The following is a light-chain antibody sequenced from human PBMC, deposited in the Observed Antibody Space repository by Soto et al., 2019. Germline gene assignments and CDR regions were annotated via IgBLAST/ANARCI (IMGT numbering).Light chain of an antibody. CDR1: SSDVGSYNL. J-gene: IGLJ3*02. V-gene: IGLV2-23*01. Sequence: QSALTQPASVSGSPGQSITISCTGTSSDVGSYNLVSWYRHHPGKAPKLMIYEDIKRPSGVSNRFSGSKSGNTASLTISGLQAEDEADHYCCSYAGSTTWVFGGGTKVTVL. CDR2: EDI. CDR3: CSYAGSTTWV.